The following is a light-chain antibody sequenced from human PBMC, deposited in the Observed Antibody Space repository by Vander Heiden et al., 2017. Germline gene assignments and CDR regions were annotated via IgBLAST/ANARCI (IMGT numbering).Light chain of an antibody. V-gene: IGLV2-8*01. CDR2: EVN. Sequence: QSALTQPPSASGSPGHPVTIPCTGTSDDVGAYEYVSWYQKYPGKAPRLIIYEVNKRPSGVPDRFSGSKSGNTASLTVSRLQDEDDADYYCSSRAASNTLTFGGGTKLTVL. CDR1: SDDVGAYEY. CDR3: SSRAASNTLT. J-gene: IGLJ2*01.